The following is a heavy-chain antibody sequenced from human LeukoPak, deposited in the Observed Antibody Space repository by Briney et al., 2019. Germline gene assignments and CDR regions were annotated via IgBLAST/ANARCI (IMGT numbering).Heavy chain of an antibody. D-gene: IGHD5-18*01. CDR3: AKICRIWRYSYGSPAYDYFDY. CDR2: ISGSGGST. V-gene: IGHV3-23*01. CDR1: GFTFSSYA. J-gene: IGHJ4*02. Sequence: PGGSLRLSCAASGFTFSSYAMSWVRQAPGKGLEWVSAISGSGGSTYYADSVKGRFTISRDNSKNTLYLQMNSLRAEDTAVYYCAKICRIWRYSYGSPAYDYFDYWGQGTLVTVSS.